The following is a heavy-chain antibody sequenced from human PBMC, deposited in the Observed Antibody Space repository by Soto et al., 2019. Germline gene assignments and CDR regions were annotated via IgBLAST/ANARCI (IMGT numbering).Heavy chain of an antibody. CDR1: GFSLTTRGVG. CDR3: AHIPNYYQYDWFAP. Sequence: QITLKESGPTLVKPTQTLTLTCTFSGFSLTTRGVGVGWIRPPPGKALEFLALIYWDDDKRYSPSLQSRLSITKDTSKNQVVLTMTNVDPVDTATYYCAHIPNYYQYDWFAPWGQGTLVSVSS. J-gene: IGHJ5*02. D-gene: IGHD3-16*01. V-gene: IGHV2-5*02. CDR2: IYWDDDK.